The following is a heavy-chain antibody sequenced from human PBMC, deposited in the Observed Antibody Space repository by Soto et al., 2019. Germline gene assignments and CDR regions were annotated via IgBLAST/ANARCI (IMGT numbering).Heavy chain of an antibody. Sequence: PXETLSLTSSVSGGSISTVGHYWTWIRQPPGKGLEWIGSIYHTGSTYYSKSLRSRLTMSVDTSKSQFSLRLSSVTAADTAVYYCARANGTLRSRNCDDWGQGSLVTVSS. J-gene: IGHJ4*02. D-gene: IGHD1-26*01. V-gene: IGHV4-31*03. CDR1: GGSISTVGHY. CDR3: ARANGTLRSRNCDD. CDR2: IYHTGST.